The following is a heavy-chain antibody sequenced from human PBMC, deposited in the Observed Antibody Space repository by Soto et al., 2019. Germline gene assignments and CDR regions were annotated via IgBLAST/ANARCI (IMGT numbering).Heavy chain of an antibody. D-gene: IGHD2-8*02. J-gene: IGHJ4*02. CDR2: INHSGST. V-gene: IGHV4-34*01. CDR3: ARDKITGLFDY. CDR1: GGSFSGYS. Sequence: PSXTLSLTCAVYGGSFSGYSCTWIRQPPGTGLEWIGEINHSGSTNYNPSLKSRVTISVDTSKNQFSLKLTSVTAADTAVYYCARDKITGLFDYWGQGTLVTVSS.